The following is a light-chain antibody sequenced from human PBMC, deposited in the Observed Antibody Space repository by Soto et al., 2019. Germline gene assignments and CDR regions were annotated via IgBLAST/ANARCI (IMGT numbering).Light chain of an antibody. V-gene: IGKV3-15*01. CDR1: QSVGNN. Sequence: EIVMTQSPATLSVSPGERATLSCRASQSVGNNLAWYQQKPGQAPRLHIYAASTRATGIPARFSGSGSGTEFTLNISSLESEDFAVYYCQQYNNWPPPFGGGTKVEIK. CDR2: AAS. J-gene: IGKJ4*01. CDR3: QQYNNWPPP.